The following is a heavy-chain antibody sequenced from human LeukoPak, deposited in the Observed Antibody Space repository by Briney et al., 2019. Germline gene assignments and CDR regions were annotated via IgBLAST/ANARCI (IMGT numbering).Heavy chain of an antibody. CDR3: ARANALYCSSTSCLFDY. CDR2: INPNSGGT. J-gene: IGHJ4*02. Sequence: ASVKVSCKASGYTFTGYYMHWVRQAPGQGLEWMAWINPNSGGTYYAQNFHDRITMTRDTSISTAYMELSRLRSDDTAIYYCARANALYCSSTSCLFDYWGQGTLVNVSS. V-gene: IGHV1-2*02. CDR1: GYTFTGYY. D-gene: IGHD2-2*01.